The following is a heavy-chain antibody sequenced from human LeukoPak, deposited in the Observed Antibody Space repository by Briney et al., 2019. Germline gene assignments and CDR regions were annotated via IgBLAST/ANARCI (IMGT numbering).Heavy chain of an antibody. D-gene: IGHD1-26*01. CDR3: ARAPGEGGYYFDY. Sequence: SETLSLTCAVSGGSISSSNWWSWVRQPPGKGLEWIGEIYHSGSTNYKPSLKSRVTISVDKSKNQFSLKLSSVTAADTAVYYCARAPGEGGYYFDYWGQGTLVTVSS. J-gene: IGHJ4*02. CDR1: GGSISSSNW. CDR2: IYHSGST. V-gene: IGHV4-4*02.